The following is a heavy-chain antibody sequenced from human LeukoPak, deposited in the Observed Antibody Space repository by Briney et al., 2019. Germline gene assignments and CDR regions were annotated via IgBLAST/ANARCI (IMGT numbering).Heavy chain of an antibody. CDR2: MNSNSGNT. Sequence: ASVKVSCKASGYTFTSYDINWVRQATGQGLEWMGWMNSNSGNTGYAQKFQGRVTMTRNTSISTAYMELSSLRSEDTAVYYCARGRVFLNWFDPWGQGTLVTVSS. D-gene: IGHD3-3*01. V-gene: IGHV1-8*01. CDR3: ARGRVFLNWFDP. CDR1: GYTFTSYD. J-gene: IGHJ5*02.